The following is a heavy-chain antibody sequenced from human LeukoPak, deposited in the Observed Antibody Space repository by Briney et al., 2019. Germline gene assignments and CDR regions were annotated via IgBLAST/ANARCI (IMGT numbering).Heavy chain of an antibody. J-gene: IGHJ4*02. CDR2: MNPNTGHT. CDR3: ARVLYDFWSGYPYYFDY. Sequence: GASVKVSCKASGYTFTTYEINWVRQAAGQGLELMGWMNPNTGHTGYAQKFQGRVTMTRNTSISTAYMELSSLRSEDTAVYYCARVLYDFWSGYPYYFDYWGQGTLVTVSS. D-gene: IGHD3-3*01. CDR1: GYTFTTYE. V-gene: IGHV1-8*01.